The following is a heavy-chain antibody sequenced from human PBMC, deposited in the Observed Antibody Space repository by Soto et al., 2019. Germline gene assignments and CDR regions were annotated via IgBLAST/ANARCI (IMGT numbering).Heavy chain of an antibody. CDR2: ISGSGGST. V-gene: IGHV3-23*01. D-gene: IGHD5-18*01. CDR3: AKRKAREDTAMVFDY. J-gene: IGHJ4*02. CDR1: GFTFSSYA. Sequence: EVQLLESGGGLVQPGGSLRPSCAASGFTFSSYAMSWVRQAPGKGLEWVSAISGSGGSTYYADSVKGRFTISRDNSKNTLYLQMNSLRAEDTAVYYCAKRKAREDTAMVFDYWGQGTLVTVSS.